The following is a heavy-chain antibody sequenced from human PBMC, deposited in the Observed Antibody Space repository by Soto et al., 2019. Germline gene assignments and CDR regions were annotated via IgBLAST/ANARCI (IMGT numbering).Heavy chain of an antibody. Sequence: QVQLQESGPGLVRPSETLSLTCTVSGGSISSYYWSWIRQPPGKGLEWIGYIYYSGSTNYNPSLKRRVTVSVDTSNNQFALKLNSVTAADTAVYFCATLYCSRGRCAWDYWGQGTLVTVSS. CDR3: ATLYCSRGRCAWDY. D-gene: IGHD2-15*01. CDR1: GGSISSYY. CDR2: IYYSGST. J-gene: IGHJ4*02. V-gene: IGHV4-59*01.